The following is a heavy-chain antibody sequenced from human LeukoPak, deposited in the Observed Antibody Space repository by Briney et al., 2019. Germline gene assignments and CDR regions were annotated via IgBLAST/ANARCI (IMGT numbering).Heavy chain of an antibody. D-gene: IGHD2-15*01. CDR2: VSSCGGIT. CDR3: ARGYCSGGSCNWGQFES. J-gene: IGHJ4*02. CDR1: GFIFSTHA. Sequence: GGSLRLSCAASGFIFSTHAMSCVRLAPGRGMESVSGVSSCGGITYYADFVKGRFTISRNNSMSTLSLQMRSLGVEDTAMYYCARGYCSGGSCNWGQFESWGQGTPVTVS. V-gene: IGHV3-23*01.